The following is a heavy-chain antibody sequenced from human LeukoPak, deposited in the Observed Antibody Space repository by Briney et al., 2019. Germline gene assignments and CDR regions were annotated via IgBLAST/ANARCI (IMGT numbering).Heavy chain of an antibody. CDR2: IWYDGSKE. Sequence: PGKSLRLSCAASGYTFSVYGLHWVRQAPGKGLEWVAVIWYDGSKEFYADSVRGRFTISKDDAKSTLYLQMNSLRVEDTAVYYCVRDGGAGLDYWGQGTLVTVSS. D-gene: IGHD3-16*01. CDR3: VRDGGAGLDY. J-gene: IGHJ4*02. CDR1: GYTFSVYG. V-gene: IGHV3-33*01.